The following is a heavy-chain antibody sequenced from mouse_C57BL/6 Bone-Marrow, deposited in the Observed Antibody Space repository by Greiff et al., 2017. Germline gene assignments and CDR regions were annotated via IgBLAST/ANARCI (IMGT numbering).Heavy chain of an antibody. V-gene: IGHV1-55*01. CDR2: IYPGSGST. Sequence: QVHVKQPGAELVKPGASVKMSCKASGYTFTSYWITWVKQRPGQGLEWIGEIYPGSGSTNYNEKFKSKATLTVDTSSSTAYMQLSSLTSEDSAVYDCARPYYSNYWYFDVWGTGTTVTVSS. CDR1: GYTFTSYW. J-gene: IGHJ1*03. CDR3: ARPYYSNYWYFDV. D-gene: IGHD2-5*01.